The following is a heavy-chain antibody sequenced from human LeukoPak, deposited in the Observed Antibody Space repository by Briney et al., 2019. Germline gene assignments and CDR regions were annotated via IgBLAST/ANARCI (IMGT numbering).Heavy chain of an antibody. V-gene: IGHV3-9*01. J-gene: IGHJ4*02. CDR1: GFTFDDYA. CDR2: ISWNSGSI. D-gene: IGHD6-19*01. CDR3: ANQYSSG. Sequence: PGGSLRLSCAASGFTFDDYAMHWVRQAPGKGLEWVSGISWNSGSIGYADSVKGRFTISRDNAKNSLYLQMNSLRAEDTAVYYCANQYSSGWGQGTLVTVSS.